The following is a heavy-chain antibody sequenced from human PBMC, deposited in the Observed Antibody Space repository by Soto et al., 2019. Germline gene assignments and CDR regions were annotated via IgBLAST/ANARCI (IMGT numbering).Heavy chain of an antibody. J-gene: IGHJ6*02. V-gene: IGHV4-31*03. CDR2: IYHSGSA. D-gene: IGHD1-7*01. CDR3: ARGAEVNYTEYGSDHYSGLDV. CDR1: GGSISSGGYY. Sequence: KPSETLSLTCSVSGGSISSGGYYWTWIRQHPGKGLEWIGYIYHSGSAYYSPSLKSRVTISVDTSKNQFSLKLTSVTAADTAVYFCARGAEVNYTEYGSDHYSGLDVWGQGTTVTVSS.